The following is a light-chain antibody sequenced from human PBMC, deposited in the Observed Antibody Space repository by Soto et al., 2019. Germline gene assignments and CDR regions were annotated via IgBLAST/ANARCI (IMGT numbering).Light chain of an antibody. V-gene: IGKV1-5*03. Sequence: DIRMTQSPSSRSASVGDSVSMTCRASQSISDWLAWYQQKPGKAPKLLIYKASSLESGVPSRFSGSGSGTEFTLTISGLQPDDFATYYCQQYDSYWTFGQGTKVDIK. CDR1: QSISDW. J-gene: IGKJ1*01. CDR2: KAS. CDR3: QQYDSYWT.